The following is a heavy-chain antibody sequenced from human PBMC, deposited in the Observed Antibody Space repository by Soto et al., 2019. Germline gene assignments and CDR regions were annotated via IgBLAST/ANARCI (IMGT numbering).Heavy chain of an antibody. V-gene: IGHV5-10-1*01. D-gene: IGHD6-13*01. CDR3: ARLSASWYVYYYGMDV. Sequence: GHSLKISGKGSGYSFAGYWIRWVRQIPGKGLEWMGRIDPSDSYTNYSPSFQGHVTISADKSISTAYLQWSSLKASDTAMYYCARLSASWYVYYYGMDVWGQGTTVTVSS. CDR1: GYSFAGYW. CDR2: IDPSDSYT. J-gene: IGHJ6*02.